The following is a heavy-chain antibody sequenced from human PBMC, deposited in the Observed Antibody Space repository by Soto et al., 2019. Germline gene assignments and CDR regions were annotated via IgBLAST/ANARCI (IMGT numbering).Heavy chain of an antibody. CDR1: GGSISSGDYY. CDR2: IHYSGSP. CDR3: AREGVAATENNWFDP. V-gene: IGHV4-30-4*01. D-gene: IGHD2-15*01. J-gene: IGHJ5*02. Sequence: QVQLQESGPGLVKPSQTLSLTCTVSGGSISSGDYYWSWIRQPPGKGLEWIGYIHYSGSPYYNPSLKSRVTISVDTSKNQFSLKLSSVTAADTAVYYCAREGVAATENNWFDPWGQGTLVTVSS.